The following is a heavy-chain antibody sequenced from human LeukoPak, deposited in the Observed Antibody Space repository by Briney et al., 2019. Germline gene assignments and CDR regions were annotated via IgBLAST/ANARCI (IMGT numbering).Heavy chain of an antibody. D-gene: IGHD2-15*01. V-gene: IGHV1-46*01. CDR2: INPSGGST. J-gene: IGHJ3*02. CDR3: ARDPGYCSGGSCYNHDAFDI. Sequence: ASVKVSCKASGYTFTSYYMHWVRQAPGQGLEWMGIINPSGGSTSYAQKFQGRVTMTRDTSTSTVYMELRSLRSDDTAVYYCARDPGYCSGGSCYNHDAFDIWGQGTMVTVSS. CDR1: GYTFTSYY.